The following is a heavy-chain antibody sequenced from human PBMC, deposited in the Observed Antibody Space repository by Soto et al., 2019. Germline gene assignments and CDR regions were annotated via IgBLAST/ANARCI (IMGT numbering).Heavy chain of an antibody. Sequence: QVQLVQSGAEVKKPGSSVKVSCKASGGTFSSYAISWVRQAPGQGLEWMGGIIHSFGTANYAQKFQGRVTITADESTSTAYMELSSLRSEDTAVYYCASPKFRFWQQLDPWGQGTLVTVSS. CDR1: GGTFSSYA. D-gene: IGHD3-3*01. CDR3: ASPKFRFWQQLDP. CDR2: IIHSFGTA. J-gene: IGHJ5*02. V-gene: IGHV1-69*01.